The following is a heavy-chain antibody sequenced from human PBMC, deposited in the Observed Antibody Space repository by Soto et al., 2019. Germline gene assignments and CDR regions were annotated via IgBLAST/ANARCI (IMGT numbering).Heavy chain of an antibody. CDR3: ARDSGYNWKVMYYYGMDV. CDR1: GYTFTSYG. D-gene: IGHD3-22*01. J-gene: IGHJ6*02. V-gene: IGHV1-18*01. CDR2: ISAYNGNT. Sequence: GASVKVSCKASGYTFTSYGISWVRQAPGQGLEWMGWISAYNGNTNYAQKLQGRVTMTTDTSTSTAYMELRSLRSDDTAVYYCARDSGYNWKVMYYYGMDVWGQGTTVTVSS.